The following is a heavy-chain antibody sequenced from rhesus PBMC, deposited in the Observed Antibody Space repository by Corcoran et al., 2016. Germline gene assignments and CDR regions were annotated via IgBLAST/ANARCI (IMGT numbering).Heavy chain of an antibody. Sequence: QVQLPESGPGLVKPSETLSLPCAVSGGSITSRYFYWRWIRQAPGKGLEWMGYISYSGSTSSHPSLKSRVTISRDTSKNQFSLKVNSVTAADTAMYYCARRFTSGWFDYWGQGVLVTVSS. CDR3: ARRFTSGWFDY. CDR1: GGSITSRYFY. D-gene: IGHD6-31*01. CDR2: ISYSGST. V-gene: IGHV4-122*02. J-gene: IGHJ4*01.